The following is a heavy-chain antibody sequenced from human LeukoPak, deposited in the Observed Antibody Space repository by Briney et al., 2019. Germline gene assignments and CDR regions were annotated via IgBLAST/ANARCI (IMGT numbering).Heavy chain of an antibody. CDR2: ISSSGGST. V-gene: IGHV3-23*01. CDR1: GFTFYSYA. D-gene: IGHD3-22*01. Sequence: PGGSLSLSCAASGFTFYSYAMSWVRQAPGQGLEWGSAISSSGGSTYYADSVKGRFTISRDNSKNTLYLQMNSLRAEDTAVYYCARYDSSGYFAPTDYWGQGTLVTVSS. J-gene: IGHJ4*02. CDR3: ARYDSSGYFAPTDY.